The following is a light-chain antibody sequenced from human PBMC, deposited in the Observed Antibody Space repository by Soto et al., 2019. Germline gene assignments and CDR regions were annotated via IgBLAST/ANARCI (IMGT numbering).Light chain of an antibody. CDR2: GIF. J-gene: IGKJ2*01. Sequence: ETVLTQSPGTVSLSPGERATLSYTTSQNVRSDYLAWYQQKPGQAPRLLIYGIFNRATGIPDRFSGSGSGTDFTLTISGLEPEDSAVYYCQHYDGSPRTFGPGTKVEI. V-gene: IGKV3-20*01. CDR1: QNVRSDY. CDR3: QHYDGSPRT.